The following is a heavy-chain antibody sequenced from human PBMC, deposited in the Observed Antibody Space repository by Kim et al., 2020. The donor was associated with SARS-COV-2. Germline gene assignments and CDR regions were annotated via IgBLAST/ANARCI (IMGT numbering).Heavy chain of an antibody. CDR3: ARGLVVIGNYFDQ. CDR2: IFYSETT. J-gene: IGHJ4*02. V-gene: IGHV4-30-4*01. D-gene: IGHD2-21*01. Sequence: SETLSLTCTVSGGSISTADYYWNWIRQSPGKGLEWIGYIFYSETTNLNPSLKSRVLMSLDSSKNQFSRKLKSVTAADTAAYYCARGLVVIGNYFDQWGQG. CDR1: GGSISTADYY.